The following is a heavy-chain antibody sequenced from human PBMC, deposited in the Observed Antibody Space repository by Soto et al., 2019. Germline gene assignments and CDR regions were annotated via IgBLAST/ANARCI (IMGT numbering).Heavy chain of an antibody. V-gene: IGHV3-21*01. CDR2: ISPTSEYI. Sequence: ETLSLTCAVSGDSTRSGSWWSWVRQSPGKGLEWVSSISPTSEYIYHADSVKGRFTISRDNAKNSLYLQMDSLRADDTAVYYCARKNYYAVSGFYDDWGQGALVTVSS. J-gene: IGHJ4*02. CDR1: GDSTRSGSW. CDR3: ARKNYYAVSGFYDD. D-gene: IGHD3-22*01.